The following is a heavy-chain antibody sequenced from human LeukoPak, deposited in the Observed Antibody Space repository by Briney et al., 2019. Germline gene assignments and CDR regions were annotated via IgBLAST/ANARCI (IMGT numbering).Heavy chain of an antibody. D-gene: IGHD5-18*01. V-gene: IGHV3-53*01. CDR2: IYSCGST. CDR1: GVTVNSNY. CDR3: ATPLGGYSYGFDY. Sequence: GGSLRLSCAASGVTVNSNYMTWVRQAPGKGLEWVSVIYSCGSTYCADSVKGRFTISRDNSKNTLYLQMNSLRAEDTAVYYCATPLGGYSYGFDYWGQGTLVTVSS. J-gene: IGHJ4*02.